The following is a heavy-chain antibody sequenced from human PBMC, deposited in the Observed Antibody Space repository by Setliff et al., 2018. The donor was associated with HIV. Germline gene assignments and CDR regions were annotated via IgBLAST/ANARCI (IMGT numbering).Heavy chain of an antibody. V-gene: IGHV1-69*13. Sequence: GASVKVSCKASGGPLKTITWVRQVPRQGFEWVGGIVPLFSTPKLAQRFQGRVKITADESTSTAYMEMSSLRSEDMAIYYCARSDSGWPHYQYHHMDVWGKGTTVTVSS. J-gene: IGHJ6*04. D-gene: IGHD6-19*01. CDR2: IVPLFSTP. CDR1: GGPLKT. CDR3: ARSDSGWPHYQYHHMDV.